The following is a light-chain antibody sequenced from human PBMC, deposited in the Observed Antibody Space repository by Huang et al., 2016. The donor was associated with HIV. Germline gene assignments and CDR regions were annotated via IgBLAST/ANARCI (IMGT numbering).Light chain of an antibody. CDR1: QSVNSDY. CDR2: GAS. Sequence: EIVLTQSPGTLSLSPGKRATLSCRASQSVNSDYLAWCQQKPGQAPRLLIYGASSRATGIPDRFSGSGSGTDFTLTISRLEPEDFAVYYCQQYGDSPTAFGQGTKVEIK. V-gene: IGKV3-20*01. J-gene: IGKJ1*01. CDR3: QQYGDSPTA.